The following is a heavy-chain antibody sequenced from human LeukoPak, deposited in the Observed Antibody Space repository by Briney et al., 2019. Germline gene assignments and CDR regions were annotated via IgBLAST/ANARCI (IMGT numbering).Heavy chain of an antibody. CDR3: AKDGGGTDFDY. CDR2: ISSSSSTK. V-gene: IGHV3-48*01. Sequence: GGSLRLSCAASGFTFNSYSMNWVRQAPGKGLEWISYISSSSSTKHYADSVKGRFAISRDNAKNSLYLQMNSLRADDTAVYYCAKDGGGTDFDYWGQGTLVTVSS. J-gene: IGHJ4*02. D-gene: IGHD1-26*01. CDR1: GFTFNSYS.